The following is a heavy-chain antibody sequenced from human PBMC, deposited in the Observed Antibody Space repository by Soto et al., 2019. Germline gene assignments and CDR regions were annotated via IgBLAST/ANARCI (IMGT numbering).Heavy chain of an antibody. CDR2: INAGNGKT. Sequence: GASVKVSCKASGYTFTTYTIQWVRQAPGQSPEWMGWINAGNGKTIYAQKFQGRVTMTEDTTAETAYMELSSLRSDDTAVYYCAVVGGYNYGNDAFDVWGQGTVVTVSS. CDR1: GYTFTTYT. CDR3: AVVGGYNYGNDAFDV. V-gene: IGHV1-3*01. D-gene: IGHD5-18*01. J-gene: IGHJ3*01.